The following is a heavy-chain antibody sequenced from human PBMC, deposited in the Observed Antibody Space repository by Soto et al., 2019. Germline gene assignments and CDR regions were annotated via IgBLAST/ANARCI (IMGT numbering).Heavy chain of an antibody. CDR1: GFTFSSYS. CDR2: ISSSSSYI. J-gene: IGHJ6*03. V-gene: IGHV3-21*01. D-gene: IGHD5-12*01. Sequence: EVQLVESGGGLVKPGGSLRLSCAASGFTFSSYSMNWVRQAPGKGLEWVSSISSSSSYIYYADSVKGRFTISRDNAKNSLYLQMNSLRAEDTAVYYCARDGPPVRGYDQKSYYYYYYMDVWGKGTTVTVSS. CDR3: ARDGPPVRGYDQKSYYYYYYMDV.